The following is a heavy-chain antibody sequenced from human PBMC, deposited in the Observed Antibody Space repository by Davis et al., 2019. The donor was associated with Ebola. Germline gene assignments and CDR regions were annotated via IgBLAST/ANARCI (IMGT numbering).Heavy chain of an antibody. D-gene: IGHD6-13*01. Sequence: PGGSLSLSCAASGFTFSSYAMSWVRQAPGKGLEWVSVIYSGGSTYYGDSVKGRFTISRDNAKNTLYLQMNSLRAEDTAVYYCARGEQQLADYWGQGTLVTVSS. V-gene: IGHV3-66*01. CDR3: ARGEQQLADY. CDR1: GFTFSSYA. CDR2: IYSGGST. J-gene: IGHJ4*02.